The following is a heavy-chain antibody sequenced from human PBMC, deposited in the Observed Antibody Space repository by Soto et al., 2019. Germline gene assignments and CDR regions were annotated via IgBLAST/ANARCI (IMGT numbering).Heavy chain of an antibody. D-gene: IGHD3-9*01. CDR3: AKVPTKHLTGSRESWYFDY. CDR1: GFTISSYA. J-gene: IGHJ4*02. Sequence: WRSLRLSCAASGFTISSYAMSWVRKAPGKGLEWVSVISGSGGTTYYADSVKGRFTISRDNSKNTLYLQMNSLRAEDTAVYYCAKVPTKHLTGSRESWYFDYWGQGTLVTVSS. V-gene: IGHV3-23*01. CDR2: ISGSGGTT.